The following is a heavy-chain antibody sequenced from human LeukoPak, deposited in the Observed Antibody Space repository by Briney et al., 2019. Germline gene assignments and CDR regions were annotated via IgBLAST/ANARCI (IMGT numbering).Heavy chain of an antibody. CDR2: IIPIFGTA. Sequence: ASVKVSCKASGGTFSSYAISWVRQAPGQGLEWMGGIIPIFGTANYAQKFQGRVTITADESTSTAYMELSSLRSEDTAVYYCARGAARYSSSSGDYWGQGTLVTVSS. CDR3: ARGAARYSSSSGDY. J-gene: IGHJ4*02. D-gene: IGHD6-6*01. V-gene: IGHV1-69*13. CDR1: GGTFSSYA.